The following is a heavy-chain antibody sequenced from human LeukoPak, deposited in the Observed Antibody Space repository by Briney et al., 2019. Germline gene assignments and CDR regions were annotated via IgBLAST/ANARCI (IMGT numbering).Heavy chain of an antibody. J-gene: IGHJ5*02. D-gene: IGHD3-10*01. Sequence: GGSLRLSCAASGFTFSTYFMHWVRQAPGKGLEWVADIASDGSHTFYVESVKGRFTISRDNSKNTLYLQMNSLRAEDTAVYYCANGGMVRGLNWFDPWGQGTLVTVSS. CDR2: IASDGSHT. CDR1: GFTFSTYF. V-gene: IGHV3-30-3*01. CDR3: ANGGMVRGLNWFDP.